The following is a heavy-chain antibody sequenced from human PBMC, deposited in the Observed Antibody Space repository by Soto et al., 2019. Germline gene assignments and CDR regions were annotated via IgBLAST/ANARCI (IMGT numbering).Heavy chain of an antibody. J-gene: IGHJ5*02. CDR3: AKSAFDSWSGYPVWSNWFDP. V-gene: IGHV3-23*01. Sequence: PGGSLRLSCAASGFTFSSYAMSWVRQAPGKGLEWVSAISGSGGSTYYADSVKGRFTISRDNSKNTLYLQMNSLRAEDTAVYYCAKSAFDSWSGYPVWSNWFDPWGQGTMVTVSS. CDR2: ISGSGGST. D-gene: IGHD3-3*01. CDR1: GFTFSSYA.